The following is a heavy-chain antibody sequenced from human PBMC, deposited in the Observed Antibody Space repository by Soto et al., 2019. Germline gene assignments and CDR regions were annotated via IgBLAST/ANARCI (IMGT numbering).Heavy chain of an antibody. CDR2: ISYDGSNK. Sequence: ESGGGVVQPGRSLRLSCAASGFTFSSYGMHWVRQAPGKGLEWVAVISYDGSNKYYADSVKGRFTISRDNSKNTLYLQMNSLRAEDTAVYYCAKEHRIAAAGTSPHKNFDYWGQGTLVTVSS. CDR3: AKEHRIAAAGTSPHKNFDY. J-gene: IGHJ4*02. CDR1: GFTFSSYG. D-gene: IGHD6-13*01. V-gene: IGHV3-30*18.